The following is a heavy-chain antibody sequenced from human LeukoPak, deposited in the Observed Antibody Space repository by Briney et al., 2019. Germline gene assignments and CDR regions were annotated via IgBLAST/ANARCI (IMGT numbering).Heavy chain of an antibody. D-gene: IGHD1-26*01. CDR2: IREDGSEK. Sequence: PGGSLRLSCVASGFTFSSSWMTWVRQAPGKGLEWVASIREDGSEKISVDSVKGRFTISRDNAKNSLYLQMDSLRAEDTAVYYCARDGDIVGATTLFDYWGQGTLVTVSS. V-gene: IGHV3-7*01. CDR1: GFTFSSSW. J-gene: IGHJ4*02. CDR3: ARDGDIVGATTLFDY.